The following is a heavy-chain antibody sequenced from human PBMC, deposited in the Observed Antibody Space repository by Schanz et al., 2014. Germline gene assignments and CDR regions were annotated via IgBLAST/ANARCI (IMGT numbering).Heavy chain of an antibody. D-gene: IGHD3-16*02. CDR1: GFTFSSYA. CDR2: ISNDGSIK. J-gene: IGHJ3*02. V-gene: IGHV3-30-3*01. Sequence: QVQLLQFGGGVVQPGRSLRLSCAASGFTFSSYAMHWVRQAPGKGLEWVALISNDGSIKYYADSVEGRFTISRDNSRNTLYLQMNSLRAGDTAIYFCTRSYYDFRWGSYRFRAFDIWGQGTTVIVSS. CDR3: TRSYYDFRWGSYRFRAFDI.